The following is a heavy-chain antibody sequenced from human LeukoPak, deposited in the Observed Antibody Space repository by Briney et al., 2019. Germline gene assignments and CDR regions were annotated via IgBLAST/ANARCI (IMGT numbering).Heavy chain of an antibody. CDR3: ARAGVESSSSWWFDP. D-gene: IGHD6-6*01. V-gene: IGHV4-59*01. J-gene: IGHJ5*02. CDR2: IYYSGGT. Sequence: SETLSLTCTVSGGSISRYYWSWIRQPPGKGLEWIGYIYYSGGTNYNPSLKSRVTISVDTSKNQFSLKLTSVTAADTAVYYCARAGVESSSSWWFDPWGQGTLVTVSS. CDR1: GGSISRYY.